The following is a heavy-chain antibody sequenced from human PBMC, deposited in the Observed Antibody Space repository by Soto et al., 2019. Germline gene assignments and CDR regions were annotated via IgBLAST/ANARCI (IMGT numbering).Heavy chain of an antibody. V-gene: IGHV3-23*01. CDR3: ASPPDIVVVPAAIENWFDP. CDR1: GFTFSSYA. J-gene: IGHJ5*02. D-gene: IGHD2-2*01. Sequence: EVQLLESGGGLVQPWGSLRLSCAASGFTFSSYAMSWVRQAPGKGLEWVSAISGSGGSTYYADSVKGRFTISRDNSKNTLYLQMNSLRAEDTAVYYCASPPDIVVVPAAIENWFDPWGQGTLVTVSS. CDR2: ISGSGGST.